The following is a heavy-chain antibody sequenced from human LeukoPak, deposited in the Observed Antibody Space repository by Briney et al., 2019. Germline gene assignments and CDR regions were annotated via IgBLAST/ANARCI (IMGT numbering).Heavy chain of an antibody. CDR2: IYISGSA. CDR3: ARVRSGYSGYDFDY. V-gene: IGHV4-61*02. CDR1: GGSISNGSYY. Sequence: PSQTLSLTCTVSGGSISNGSYYWSWIRQPAGKGLEWIGRIYISGSASYNPSLKSRVTFSVDTSKNQFSLKLTSVTAADTAVYYCARVRSGYSGYDFDYWGQGTLVTVSS. J-gene: IGHJ4*02. D-gene: IGHD5-12*01.